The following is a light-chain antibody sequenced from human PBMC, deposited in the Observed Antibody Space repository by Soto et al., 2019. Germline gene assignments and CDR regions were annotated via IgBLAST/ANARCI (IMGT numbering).Light chain of an antibody. CDR2: DTS. J-gene: IGKJ5*01. V-gene: IGKV3-11*01. Sequence: MLMTQSPATLSVSPGERVTLSCRTSHSVNSHVAWYQQKPGQAPRLLIYDTSNRATGIPARFSGSGSGTDFTLTISGLEPADLGVYYCQQRHNWPIAFGQGTRLEIK. CDR3: QQRHNWPIA. CDR1: HSVNSH.